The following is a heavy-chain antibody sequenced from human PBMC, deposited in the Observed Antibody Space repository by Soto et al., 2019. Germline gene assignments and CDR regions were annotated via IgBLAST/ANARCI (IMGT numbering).Heavy chain of an antibody. V-gene: IGHV4-59*01. CDR1: GGSISSYY. CDR2: IYYSGST. J-gene: IGHJ4*02. Sequence: QVQLQESGPGLVKPSETLSLTCTVSGGSISSYYWSWIRQPPGKGLEWIGYIYYSGSTNYNPSLKSRVTISVDTSKNQFSLKLSSVTAADTAVYYCARDGSTAMADYWGQGTLVTVSS. CDR3: ARDGSTAMADY. D-gene: IGHD5-18*01.